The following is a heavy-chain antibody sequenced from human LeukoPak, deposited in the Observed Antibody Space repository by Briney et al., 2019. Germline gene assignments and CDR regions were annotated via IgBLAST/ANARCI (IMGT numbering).Heavy chain of an antibody. Sequence: ASVKVSCKASGGTFSSYAISWVRQAPGQGLEWMGWISAYNGNTNYAQKLQGRVTMTTDTSTSTAYMELRSLRSDDTAVYYCARDLMVRGVIIYYSDYWGQGTLVTVSS. D-gene: IGHD3-10*01. J-gene: IGHJ4*02. CDR1: GGTFSSYA. CDR3: ARDLMVRGVIIYYSDY. CDR2: ISAYNGNT. V-gene: IGHV1-18*01.